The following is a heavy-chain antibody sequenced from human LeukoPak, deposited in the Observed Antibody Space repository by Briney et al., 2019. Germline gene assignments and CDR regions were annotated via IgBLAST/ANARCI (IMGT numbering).Heavy chain of an antibody. J-gene: IGHJ4*02. D-gene: IGHD5-24*01. V-gene: IGHV3-23*01. Sequence: GGSLRLSCAASGFTFSSYAMNWVRQAPGKGLEWVSAVSAGDDTTYYADSVKGRFTISRANSKNTLYLQMNSLRAEDTAVYYCAKDMTSGDGYNNFDYWGQGTPVTVSS. CDR3: AKDMTSGDGYNNFDY. CDR1: GFTFSSYA. CDR2: VSAGDDTT.